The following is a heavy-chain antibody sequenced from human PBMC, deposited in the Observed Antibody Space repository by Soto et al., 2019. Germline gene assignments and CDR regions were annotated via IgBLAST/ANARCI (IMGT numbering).Heavy chain of an antibody. V-gene: IGHV3-33*01. CDR2: IWYDGSNK. J-gene: IGHJ4*02. CDR1: GFTFRSYG. CDR3: XXXAXXDFDY. Sequence: QVQLVESGGGVVQPGRSLRLSCAASGFTFRSYGMQWVRQAPDKGLEWVAVIWYDGSNKYYADSVKGRFTISRDNSKNTPYLQMXSLRXEDTAVXXXXXXAXXDFDYWGQGTLVTVSS.